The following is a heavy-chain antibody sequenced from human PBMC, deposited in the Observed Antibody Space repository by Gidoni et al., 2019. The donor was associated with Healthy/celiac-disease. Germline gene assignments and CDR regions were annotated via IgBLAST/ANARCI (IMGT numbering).Heavy chain of an antibody. D-gene: IGHD3-10*01. CDR2: INPNRGGT. Sequence: VQLVQSGAEVKKPGASVKVSRKASGYTFTGYYMHWVRQTPGQGLEWMGWINPNRGGTNYAQKFQGRVTMTRDTSISTAYMELSRLRSDDTAVYYCARDNGWFGELLSSLFDYWGQGTLVTVSS. CDR1: GYTFTGYY. CDR3: ARDNGWFGELLSSLFDY. V-gene: IGHV1-2*02. J-gene: IGHJ4*02.